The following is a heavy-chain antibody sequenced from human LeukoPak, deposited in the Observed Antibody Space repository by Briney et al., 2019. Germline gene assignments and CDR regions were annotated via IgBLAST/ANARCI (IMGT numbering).Heavy chain of an antibody. CDR1: GFTFSDYY. J-gene: IGHJ4*02. D-gene: IGHD5-12*01. Sequence: GGSLRLSCAASGFTFSDYYMDWVRQAPGKGLEWVGRIRNRINSYTTEYAASVKGRFTISRDDSKNSLYLQMNSLKTEDTAVYYCARVKWLFVDYYFDYWGQGTLITVSS. V-gene: IGHV3-72*01. CDR2: IRNRINSYTT. CDR3: ARVKWLFVDYYFDY.